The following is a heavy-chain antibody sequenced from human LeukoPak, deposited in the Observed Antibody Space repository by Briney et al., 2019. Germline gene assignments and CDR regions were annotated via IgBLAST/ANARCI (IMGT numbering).Heavy chain of an antibody. CDR3: ARVGGSSGVPDY. J-gene: IGHJ4*02. Sequence: GASVKVSCKASGYTFTSYAMHWVRQAPGQRLEWMGWINAGNGNTKYSQKFQGRVTITRDTSASTAYMELRSLRSDDTAVYYCARVGGSSGVPDYWGQGTLVTVSS. D-gene: IGHD6-13*01. V-gene: IGHV1-3*01. CDR1: GYTFTSYA. CDR2: INAGNGNT.